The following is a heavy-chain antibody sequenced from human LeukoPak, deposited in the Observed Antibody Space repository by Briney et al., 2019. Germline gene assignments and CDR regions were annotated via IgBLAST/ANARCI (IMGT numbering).Heavy chain of an antibody. J-gene: IGHJ4*02. CDR3: ARGKKSRDFWSGSLADY. Sequence: HPGGSLRLSCAASGFTFSSYWMSWVRQAPGKGLEWVANIKQDGSEKYYVDSVKGRFTISRDNAKNSLYLQMNSLRAEDTAVYYCARGKKSRDFWSGSLADYWGQGTLVTVSS. D-gene: IGHD3-3*01. CDR1: GFTFSSYW. CDR2: IKQDGSEK. V-gene: IGHV3-7*01.